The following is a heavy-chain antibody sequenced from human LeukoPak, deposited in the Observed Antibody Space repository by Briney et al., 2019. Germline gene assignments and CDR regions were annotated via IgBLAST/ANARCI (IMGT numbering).Heavy chain of an antibody. CDR2: INHSGST. CDR3: ARRGPQGKYFDL. Sequence: KPSETLSLTCAVYGGSFSGYYWSWIRQPPGKGLEWIGEINHSGSTNYNPSLKSRVTISVDTSKNQFSLKLSSVTAADTAVYYCARRGPQGKYFDLWDRGTLVTVSS. CDR1: GGSFSGYY. V-gene: IGHV4-34*01. J-gene: IGHJ2*01.